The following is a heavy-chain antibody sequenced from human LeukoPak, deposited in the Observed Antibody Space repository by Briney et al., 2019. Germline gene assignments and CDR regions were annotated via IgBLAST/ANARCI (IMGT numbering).Heavy chain of an antibody. V-gene: IGHV1-69*02. CDR1: GGTFSSYT. CDR2: MIPILGIA. J-gene: IGHJ4*02. CDR3: ARLSGYDYPPYFDY. D-gene: IGHD5-12*01. Sequence: ASVKVSCKASGGTFSSYTISWVRQAPGQGLEWMGRMIPILGIANYAQKFQGRVTITADKSTSTAYMKLSSLRSEDTAVYYCARLSGYDYPPYFDYWGQGTLVTVSS.